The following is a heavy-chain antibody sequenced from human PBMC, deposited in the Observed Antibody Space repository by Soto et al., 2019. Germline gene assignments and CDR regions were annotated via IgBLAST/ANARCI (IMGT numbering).Heavy chain of an antibody. CDR3: AKGDKLWPNTGYARHS. Sequence: SGGRGSKNSAASNSLRQYPSRGLEWLGRAYFRSKWYNDYAVSVKSRIIINPDTSNNQFSLQLNSVTPEDTAVYFCAKGDKLWPNTGYARHSWCQGIMVTV. D-gene: IGHD5-12*01. CDR1: GGRGSKNSAA. V-gene: IGHV6-1*01. CDR2: AYFRSKWYN. J-gene: IGHJ4*02.